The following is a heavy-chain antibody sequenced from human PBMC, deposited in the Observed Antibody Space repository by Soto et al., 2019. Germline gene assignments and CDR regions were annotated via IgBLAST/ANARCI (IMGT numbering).Heavy chain of an antibody. J-gene: IGHJ4*02. Sequence: QVQLQESGPGLVKPSQTLSLTCTVSGGSISSGDYYWSWIRQPPGKGLEWIGYIYYSGSTYYNPSLKRRVTTSVDTSNTQFSLKLSSVTAADTAVYYCARDPHYGGNCDWGQGTLVTVSS. CDR2: IYYSGST. CDR1: GGSISSGDYY. V-gene: IGHV4-30-4*01. D-gene: IGHD2-15*01. CDR3: ARDPHYGGNCD.